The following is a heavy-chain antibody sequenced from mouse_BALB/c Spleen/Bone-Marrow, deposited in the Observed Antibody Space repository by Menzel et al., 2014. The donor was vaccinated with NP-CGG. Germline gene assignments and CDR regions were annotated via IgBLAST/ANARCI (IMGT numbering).Heavy chain of an antibody. CDR2: IWAGGST. Sequence: QVQLKQSGPGLVAPSQSLSISCTVSGFSLTSYGVHWVRQPPGQGLEWLGAIWAGGSTNYNSALMSRLTISKDNSKSQVFLKMNSLQTDDTAMYYGAREGRGYYVSSGAAMDYWGQGTKVTVSS. CDR3: AREGRGYYVSSGAAMDY. J-gene: IGHJ4*01. CDR1: GFSLTSYG. V-gene: IGHV2-9*02. D-gene: IGHD1-1*01.